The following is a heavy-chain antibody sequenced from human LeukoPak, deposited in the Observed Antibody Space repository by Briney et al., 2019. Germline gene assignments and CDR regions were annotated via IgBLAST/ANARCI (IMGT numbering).Heavy chain of an antibody. D-gene: IGHD3-10*01. Sequence: GGSLRLSCAASGFTFSSYSMNWVRQAPGKGLEWVSSISSSSSYIYYADSVKGRFTISRDNAKNSLYLQMNSLRAEDTAVYYCAREMMSGAFDIWGQGTMVTVSS. CDR3: AREMMSGAFDI. V-gene: IGHV3-21*01. CDR1: GFTFSSYS. CDR2: ISSSSSYI. J-gene: IGHJ3*02.